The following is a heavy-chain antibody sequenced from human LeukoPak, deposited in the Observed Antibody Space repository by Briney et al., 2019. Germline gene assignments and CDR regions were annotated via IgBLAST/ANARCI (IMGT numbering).Heavy chain of an antibody. V-gene: IGHV3-30*02. Sequence: GGSLRLSCAASGFTFSSYGMHWDRQAPGKGLEWVAFIRYDGSNKYYADSVKGRFTISRDNSKITLYLQMNSLRAEDTAVYYCVRAERTAITHDYWGQGSLVTVSS. D-gene: IGHD5-18*01. CDR2: IRYDGSNK. CDR1: GFTFSSYG. CDR3: VRAERTAITHDY. J-gene: IGHJ4*02.